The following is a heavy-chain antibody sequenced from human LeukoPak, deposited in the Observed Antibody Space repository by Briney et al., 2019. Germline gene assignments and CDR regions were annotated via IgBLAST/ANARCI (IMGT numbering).Heavy chain of an antibody. Sequence: SETLSLTCTVSGGSISSSSYYWGWIRQPPGKGLEWIGSIYYTRSTYYNPSLKSRVTISVDTSKNQFSLKLSSVTAADTAVYYCARGVTMIVVVTHDWYFDLWGRGTLVTVSS. V-gene: IGHV4-39*01. CDR2: IYYTRST. CDR3: ARGVTMIVVVTHDWYFDL. D-gene: IGHD3-22*01. CDR1: GGSISSSSYY. J-gene: IGHJ2*01.